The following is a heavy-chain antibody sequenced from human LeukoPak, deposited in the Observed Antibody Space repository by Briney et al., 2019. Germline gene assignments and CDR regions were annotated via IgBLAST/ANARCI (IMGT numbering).Heavy chain of an antibody. CDR2: ISGDGGNT. CDR3: AKDSSESGSYYAYLDY. J-gene: IGHJ4*02. V-gene: IGHV3-43*02. Sequence: GGSLRLSCAASGFTFDDYAMHWVPQAPGKGLEWVSLISGDGGNTYYADSVKGRFTISRDNSKDSLYLQMNSLRTEDTALYYCAKDSSESGSYYAYLDYWGQGTLVTVSS. CDR1: GFTFDDYA. D-gene: IGHD1-26*01.